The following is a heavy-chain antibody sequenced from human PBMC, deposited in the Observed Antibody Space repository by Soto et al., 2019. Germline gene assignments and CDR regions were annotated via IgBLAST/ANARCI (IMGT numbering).Heavy chain of an antibody. CDR3: ARTYYYDSSGYYLFDY. Sequence: QVQLQESGPGLVKPSQTLSLTCTVSGGSISSGGYYWSWIRQHPGKGLEWIGYIYYSGSTYYNPSLKSRVTLSVDTSKNQFSLKLSSVTAADTAVYYCARTYYYDSSGYYLFDYWGQGTLVTVSS. CDR2: IYYSGST. V-gene: IGHV4-31*03. D-gene: IGHD3-22*01. J-gene: IGHJ4*02. CDR1: GGSISSGGYY.